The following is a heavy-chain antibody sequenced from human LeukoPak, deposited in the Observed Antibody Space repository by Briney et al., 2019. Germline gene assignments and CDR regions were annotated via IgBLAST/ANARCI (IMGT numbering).Heavy chain of an antibody. D-gene: IGHD2-21*01. J-gene: IGHJ4*02. CDR3: AKRGVVIRVILVGFHREAYYFDS. CDR2: GRAGGGGT. V-gene: IGHV3-23*01. Sequence: GGSLRLSCAVSGITLSNYGMSWVPRPRGRGREGVAGRAGGGGTNYAVSVKGRFTISRDNPTNTLFLQMNSLRAEDTAVYFCAKRGVVIRVILVGFHREAYYFDSWGQGALVTVSS. CDR1: GITLSNYG.